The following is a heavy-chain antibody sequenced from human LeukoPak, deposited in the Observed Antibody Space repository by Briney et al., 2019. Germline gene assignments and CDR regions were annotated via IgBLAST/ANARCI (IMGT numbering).Heavy chain of an antibody. J-gene: IGHJ4*02. CDR1: GFTVSSNY. CDR3: ARWGYYDSSGYYQYYFDY. CDR2: IYSGGST. Sequence: GGSLRLSCAASGFTVSSNYMSWVRQAPGKGLEWVSVIYSGGSTYYADSVKGRFTISRDNSKNTLYLRMNSLRAEDTAVYYCARWGYYDSSGYYQYYFDYWCQGTLVTVSS. V-gene: IGHV3-53*01. D-gene: IGHD3-22*01.